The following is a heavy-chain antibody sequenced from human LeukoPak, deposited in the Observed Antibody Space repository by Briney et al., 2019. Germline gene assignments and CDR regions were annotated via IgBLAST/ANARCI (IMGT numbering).Heavy chain of an antibody. D-gene: IGHD2-8*01. CDR3: AREDIVLMVYATHYFDY. Sequence: PSETLSLTCAVSGYSISSGYYWGWIRQPPGKGLEWIGSIYHSGSTYYNPSLKSRVTISVDTSKNQFSLKLSSVTAADTAAYYCAREDIVLMVYATHYFDYWGQGTLVTVSS. J-gene: IGHJ4*02. CDR2: IYHSGST. CDR1: GYSISSGYY. V-gene: IGHV4-38-2*02.